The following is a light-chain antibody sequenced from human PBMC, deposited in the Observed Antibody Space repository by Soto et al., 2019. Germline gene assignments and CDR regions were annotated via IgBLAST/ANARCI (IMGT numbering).Light chain of an antibody. V-gene: IGLV2-8*01. CDR1: SSDVGGYNY. Sequence: SVLTQPPSASGSPGQSVTISCTGTSSDVGGYNYVSWYQQHPGKAPKLMIYEVSKRPSGVPDRFSGSKSGYTASLTVSGLQAEDEADYYCSSYAGSNNVVFGGGTKLTVL. CDR3: SSYAGSNNVV. CDR2: EVS. J-gene: IGLJ2*01.